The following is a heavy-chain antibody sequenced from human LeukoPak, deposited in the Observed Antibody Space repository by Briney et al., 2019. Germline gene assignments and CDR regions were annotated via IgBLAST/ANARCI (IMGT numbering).Heavy chain of an antibody. Sequence: SETLSLTCTVSGVPISSYYWSWIRQPPGKGLEWIGYVYYGGSTNYNPSLESRVTISVDTSKNQFSLKLRSLTAADTAVYYCARGAMVRGVIRSSYYFDHWGQGTLVTVSS. CDR3: ARGAMVRGVIRSSYYFDH. J-gene: IGHJ4*02. V-gene: IGHV4-59*01. D-gene: IGHD3-10*01. CDR2: VYYGGST. CDR1: GVPISSYY.